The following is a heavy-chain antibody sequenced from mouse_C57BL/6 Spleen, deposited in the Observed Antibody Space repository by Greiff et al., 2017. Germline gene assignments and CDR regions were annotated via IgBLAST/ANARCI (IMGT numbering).Heavy chain of an antibody. V-gene: IGHV5-9-1*02. Sequence: EVKLVESGEGLVKPGGSLKLSCAASGFTFSSYAMSWVRQTPEKRLEWVAYISSGGDYIYYADTVKGRFTISRDNARNTLYLQMSSLKSEDTAMYYCTRVIYGSSYLYYFDYWGQGTTLTVSS. CDR1: GFTFSSYA. CDR3: TRVIYGSSYLYYFDY. CDR2: ISSGGDYI. D-gene: IGHD1-1*01. J-gene: IGHJ2*01.